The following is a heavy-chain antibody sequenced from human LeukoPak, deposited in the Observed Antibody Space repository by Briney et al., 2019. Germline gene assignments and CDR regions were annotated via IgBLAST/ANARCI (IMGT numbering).Heavy chain of an antibody. CDR2: ISAYNGDT. CDR3: ARGLRSKVFDP. Sequence: ASVKVSCKSSGYTFTSYGISWVRQAPGQGLEWMGWISAYNGDTNYSQKLQGRVTMTTDTSTSTAYMELRSLRSDDTAVYYCARGLRSKVFDPWGQGTLVTVSP. J-gene: IGHJ5*02. CDR1: GYTFTSYG. V-gene: IGHV1-18*01. D-gene: IGHD3-16*01.